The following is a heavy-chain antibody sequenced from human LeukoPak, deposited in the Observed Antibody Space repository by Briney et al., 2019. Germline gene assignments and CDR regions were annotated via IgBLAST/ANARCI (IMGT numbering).Heavy chain of an antibody. Sequence: GGSLRLSYAASGFTAGFTFDDYGMNWVRQVPGKGLEWVSGISRDGGRTGYADSVQGRFTISRDNSRNSLHLQMNSLRVEDTAFYYCVKDSNYDFWSGYYKGFDNWGQGTLVTVSS. CDR3: VKDSNYDFWSGYYKGFDN. D-gene: IGHD3-3*01. J-gene: IGHJ4*02. V-gene: IGHV3-20*03. CDR2: ISRDGGRT. CDR1: GFTAGFTFDDYG.